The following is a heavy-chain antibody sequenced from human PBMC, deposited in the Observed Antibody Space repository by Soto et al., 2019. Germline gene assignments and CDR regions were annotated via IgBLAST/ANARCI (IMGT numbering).Heavy chain of an antibody. CDR2: ISYDGSNK. V-gene: IGHV3-30*18. Sequence: GGSLRLSCAASGFTFSSYGMHWVRQAPGKGLEWVAVISYDGSNKYYADSVKGRFTISRDNSKNTLYLQMNSLRAEDTAVYYCAKGIYDNSGYLGHDYWGQGTLVTVSS. D-gene: IGHD3-22*01. CDR1: GFTFSSYG. J-gene: IGHJ4*02. CDR3: AKGIYDNSGYLGHDY.